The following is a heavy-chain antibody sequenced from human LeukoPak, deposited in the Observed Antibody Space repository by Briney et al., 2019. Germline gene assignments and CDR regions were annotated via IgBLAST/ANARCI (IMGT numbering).Heavy chain of an antibody. Sequence: PGGSLRLSCAASGFTFSSYAMHWVRQAPGKGLEWVAVISYDGSNKYYADSVKGRFTISRDNSKNTLYLQMNSLRAEDTAVYYCARDLSATRYFDYWGQGTLVTVSS. J-gene: IGHJ4*02. CDR2: ISYDGSNK. CDR3: ARDLSATRYFDY. CDR1: GFTFSSYA. V-gene: IGHV3-30-3*01. D-gene: IGHD3-16*02.